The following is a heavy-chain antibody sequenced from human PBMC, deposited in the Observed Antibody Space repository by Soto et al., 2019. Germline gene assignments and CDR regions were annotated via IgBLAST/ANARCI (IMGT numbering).Heavy chain of an antibody. Sequence: ASVKVSCKASGYTFTSYDINWVRQTTGKGLEWMGWMNPNSGNTGYAQKFQGRVTMTRNTSISTAYMELSSLRSEDTAVYYCARGTRITIFGVVSYAYNWFDPWGQGTLVTVSS. CDR3: ARGTRITIFGVVSYAYNWFDP. D-gene: IGHD3-3*01. V-gene: IGHV1-8*01. CDR1: GYTFTSYD. CDR2: MNPNSGNT. J-gene: IGHJ5*02.